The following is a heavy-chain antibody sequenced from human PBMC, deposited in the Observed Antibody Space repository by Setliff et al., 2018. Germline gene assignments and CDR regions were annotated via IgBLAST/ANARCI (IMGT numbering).Heavy chain of an antibody. V-gene: IGHV4-59*01. CDR2: IYYSGST. D-gene: IGHD6-13*01. J-gene: IGHJ6*01. CDR3: ARDEGSSYFYGMDV. CDR1: GGSISSYY. Sequence: PSETLSLTCTVSGGSISSYYWSWIRQPPGKGLEWIGYIYYSGSTNYNPSLKSRVTISVDTSKNQFSLKLSSVTAADTAVYYCARDEGSSYFYGMDVWGPETLLVTVSS.